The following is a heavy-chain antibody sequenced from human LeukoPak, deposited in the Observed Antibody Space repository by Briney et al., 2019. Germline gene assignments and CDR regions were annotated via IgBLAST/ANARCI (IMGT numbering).Heavy chain of an antibody. V-gene: IGHV1-18*01. CDR1: GYTFTTYG. CDR2: ISTFNGHT. Sequence: GASVKVSCKASGYTFTTYGISWVRQAPGHGLEWMGWISTFNGHTNYAQSRQDRVTMTTDTSTSTVYMGLSSLISDDTAVYYCARVDTVNYYYYMDVWGKGTPVTVSS. CDR3: ARVDTVNYYYYMDV. J-gene: IGHJ6*03. D-gene: IGHD5-18*01.